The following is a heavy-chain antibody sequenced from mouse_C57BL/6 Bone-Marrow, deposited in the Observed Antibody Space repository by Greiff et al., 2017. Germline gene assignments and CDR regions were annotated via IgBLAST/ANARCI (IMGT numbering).Heavy chain of an antibody. Sequence: QVQLQQSGAELAKPGASVKLSCKASGYTFTSYWMHWVKQRPGQGLEWIGYINPSSGYTKYNQKFKDKATLTADKSSSTAYMQLSSLTYEDSAVYYCARRDYGSSCGFAYWGQGTLVTVSA. V-gene: IGHV1-7*01. CDR1: GYTFTSYW. CDR3: ARRDYGSSCGFAY. J-gene: IGHJ3*01. CDR2: INPSSGYT. D-gene: IGHD1-1*01.